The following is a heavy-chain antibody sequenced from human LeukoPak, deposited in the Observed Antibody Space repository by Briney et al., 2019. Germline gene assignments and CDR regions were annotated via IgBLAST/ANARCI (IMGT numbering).Heavy chain of an antibody. CDR1: GFTFSSYA. Sequence: GGSLRLSCAASGFTFSSYAMSWVRQAPGKGLEWVSAISGSGGSTYYADSVKGRFTISRDNSKNTLYLQMNSLRVEDTAIYYCVKVAKYYYGSETYYFFEHWGQGTPVTASS. V-gene: IGHV3-23*01. CDR3: VKVAKYYYGSETYYFFEH. D-gene: IGHD3-10*01. J-gene: IGHJ4*02. CDR2: ISGSGGST.